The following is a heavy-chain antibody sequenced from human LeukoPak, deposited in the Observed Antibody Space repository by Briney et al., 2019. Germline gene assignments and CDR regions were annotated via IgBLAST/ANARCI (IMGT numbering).Heavy chain of an antibody. J-gene: IGHJ4*02. Sequence: GGSLRLSCAASGFTFSTYSMKWVRQAPGKGLEWVSYISDSSAMYYADSVRGRFTISRENDKNSLFLQMNSLRAEDTAVYYCARETMSSSWTYDYWGQGTLVTVSS. CDR3: ARETMSSSWTYDY. CDR1: GFTFSTYS. CDR2: ISDSSAM. V-gene: IGHV3-48*01. D-gene: IGHD6-13*01.